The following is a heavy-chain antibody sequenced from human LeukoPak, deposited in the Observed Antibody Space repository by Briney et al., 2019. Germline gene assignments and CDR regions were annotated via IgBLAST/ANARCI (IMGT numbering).Heavy chain of an antibody. Sequence: SETLSLTCTVSGYSISSGYYWGWIRQPPGRGLEWIGNIHHGGRTYYSPSLTSRVSVDTSKNQFSLKLNSVTAADTAVYYCARVHYVILTGYPEGVFVYWGQGTLVTVSS. J-gene: IGHJ4*02. CDR2: IHHGGRT. CDR1: GYSISSGYY. CDR3: ARVHYVILTGYPEGVFVY. D-gene: IGHD3-9*01. V-gene: IGHV4-38-2*02.